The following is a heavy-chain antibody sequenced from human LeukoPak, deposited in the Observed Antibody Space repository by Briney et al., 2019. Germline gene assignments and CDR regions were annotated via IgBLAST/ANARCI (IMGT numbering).Heavy chain of an antibody. J-gene: IGHJ4*02. CDR1: GFTFSSYA. V-gene: IGHV3-23*01. Sequence: GGSLRLSCAASGFTFSSYAMSWVRQAPGKGLEWVSAISGSGGSTYYAESVKGRFTISRDNSKNTLYLQMNSLRAEDTAVYYCAKDREYSSSLFDYWGQGTLVTVSS. D-gene: IGHD6-13*01. CDR2: ISGSGGST. CDR3: AKDREYSSSLFDY.